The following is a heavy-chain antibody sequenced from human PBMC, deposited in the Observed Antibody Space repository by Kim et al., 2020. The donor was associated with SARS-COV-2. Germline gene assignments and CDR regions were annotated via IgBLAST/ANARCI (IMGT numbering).Heavy chain of an antibody. CDR1: GGSISSGGYY. D-gene: IGHD1-26*01. Sequence: SETLFLTCTVSGGSISSGGYYWSWIRQHPGKGLEWIGYIYYSGSTYYNPSLKSRVTISVDTSKNQFSLKLSSVTAADTSVYYWAAGGGYNLIYYYYYGMDVWGQGTTVTVAS. CDR3: AAGGGYNLIYYYYYGMDV. J-gene: IGHJ6*02. CDR2: IYYSGST. V-gene: IGHV4-31*03.